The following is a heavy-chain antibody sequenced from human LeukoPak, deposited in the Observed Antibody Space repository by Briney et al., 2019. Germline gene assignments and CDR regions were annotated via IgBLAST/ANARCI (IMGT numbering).Heavy chain of an antibody. V-gene: IGHV3-33*01. J-gene: IGHJ6*02. D-gene: IGHD2-15*01. CDR1: GFTFSSFG. CDR3: AGDVVAATQTFSYGMDV. CDR2: VWYGGSNK. Sequence: GGSLRLSCAASGFTFSSFGIHWVRQAPGKGLEWVAIVWYGGSNKYYADSVKGRFTISRDNSKNTLYLQMNSLRAEDTAVYYCAGDVVAATQTFSYGMDVWGQGTTVTVSS.